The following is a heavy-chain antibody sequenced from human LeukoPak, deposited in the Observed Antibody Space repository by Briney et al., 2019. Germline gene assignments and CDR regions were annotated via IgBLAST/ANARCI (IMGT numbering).Heavy chain of an antibody. D-gene: IGHD3-10*01. Sequence: GGSLRLSCAASGFTFSSYSMNWVRQAPGKGLEWVSSISSSGSYIYYADSVKGRFTISRDNAKNSLYLQMNSLRAEDTAVYYCAREYLWFGESYAFDIWGQGTMVTVSS. CDR2: ISSSGSYI. J-gene: IGHJ3*02. V-gene: IGHV3-21*01. CDR1: GFTFSSYS. CDR3: AREYLWFGESYAFDI.